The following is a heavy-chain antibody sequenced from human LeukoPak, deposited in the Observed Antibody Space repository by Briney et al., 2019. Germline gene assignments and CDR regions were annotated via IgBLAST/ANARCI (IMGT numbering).Heavy chain of an antibody. CDR2: TSPYNGDT. J-gene: IGHJ4*02. CDR3: ARAGSGSGWYFDY. D-gene: IGHD6-19*01. CDR1: GFDFNSVG. Sequence: ASVKVSCKASGFDFNSVGITWVRQAPGQGLEWMGWTSPYNGDTRYEQKLQGRVTMTTDTSTSTAYMELRSLRFDDTAVFYCARAGSGSGWYFDYWGQGTLVTVSS. V-gene: IGHV1-18*01.